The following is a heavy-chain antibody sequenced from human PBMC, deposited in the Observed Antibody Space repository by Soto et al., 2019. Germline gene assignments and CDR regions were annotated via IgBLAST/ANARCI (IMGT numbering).Heavy chain of an antibody. V-gene: IGHV4-30-2*01. J-gene: IGHJ4*02. CDR3: ARGMTTVTTLDY. CDR2: IYHSGST. D-gene: IGHD4-4*01. Sequence: SETLSLTCAFSGGSISSGGYSWSWIRQPPGKGLEWVGYIYHSGSTYYNPSLKSRVTISVDRSKNQFSLKLSSVTAADTAVYYCARGMTTVTTLDYWGQGTLVTVSS. CDR1: GGSISSGGYS.